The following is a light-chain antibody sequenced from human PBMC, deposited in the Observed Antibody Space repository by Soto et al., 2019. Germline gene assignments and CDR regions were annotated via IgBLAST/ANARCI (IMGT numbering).Light chain of an antibody. J-gene: IGLJ2*01. CDR3: SSYAGSNNLV. Sequence: QSALTQPPSASGSPGQSVTISCTGTSSDVGGYNYVSWYQQHPGKATKLMFYEVSKRPSGVPDRFSGSKSGNTASRTVSGLQAEDEADYYCSSYAGSNNLVFGGGTKLTVL. CDR1: SSDVGGYNY. V-gene: IGLV2-8*01. CDR2: EVS.